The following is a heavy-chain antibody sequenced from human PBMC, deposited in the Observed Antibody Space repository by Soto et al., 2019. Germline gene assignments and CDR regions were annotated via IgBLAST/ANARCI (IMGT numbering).Heavy chain of an antibody. CDR1: GFSLSNARMG. V-gene: IGHV2-26*01. D-gene: IGHD5-12*01. Sequence: SGPTLVNPTETLTLTCTVSGFSLSNARMGVSWIRQPPGKALEWLAHIFSNDEKSYSTSLKSRLTISKDTSKSQVVLTMTSMDPVDTATYYCVRDVEMATITDYYYGMDVWGQGTTVTVS. J-gene: IGHJ6*02. CDR3: VRDVEMATITDYYYGMDV. CDR2: IFSNDEK.